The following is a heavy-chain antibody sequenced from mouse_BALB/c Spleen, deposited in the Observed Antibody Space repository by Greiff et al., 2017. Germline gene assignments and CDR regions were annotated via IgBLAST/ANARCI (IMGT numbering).Heavy chain of an antibody. CDR1: GYTFTSYW. J-gene: IGHJ4*01. D-gene: IGHD3-2*01. Sequence: VQLQQPGAELVKPGAPVKLSCTASGYTFTSYWMHWVKQRPGRGLEWIGRIDPSDSETHYNQKFKDKATLTVDKSSSTAYIQLSSLTSEDSAVYYCARGPRQLGRRGAMDYWGQGTSVTVSA. CDR3: ARGPRQLGRRGAMDY. CDR2: IDPSDSET. V-gene: IGHV1-69*02.